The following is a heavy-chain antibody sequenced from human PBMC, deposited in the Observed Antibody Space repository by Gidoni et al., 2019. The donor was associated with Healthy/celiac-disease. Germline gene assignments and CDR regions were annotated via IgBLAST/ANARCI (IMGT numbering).Heavy chain of an antibody. CDR1: GGSFSGYY. CDR3: ARGDYYGSGSYYYYYGMDV. Sequence: QVQLQQCGAGLLKPSETLSLTCAVYGGSFSGYYWSWIRQPPGKGLEWIGEINHSGSTKYNPSLKSRVTISVDTSKNQFSLKLSSVTAADTAVYYCARGDYYGSGSYYYYYGMDVWGQGTTVTVSS. CDR2: INHSGST. D-gene: IGHD3-10*01. V-gene: IGHV4-34*01. J-gene: IGHJ6*02.